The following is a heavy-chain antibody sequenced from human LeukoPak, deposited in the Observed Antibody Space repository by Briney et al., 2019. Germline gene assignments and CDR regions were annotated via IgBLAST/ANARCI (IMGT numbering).Heavy chain of an antibody. D-gene: IGHD1-26*01. CDR3: ARDIPSSGAYEYAS. CDR2: IKEEGSEK. Sequence: QTGGSLRLSCAASGFTFSRHWMSWVRQAPGKGLECGANIKEEGSEKYYVESVKGRFTISRDNAKNSLNLQMNSLRAEDTAVYYCARDIPSSGAYEYASWGQGTLVTVSS. CDR1: GFTFSRHW. V-gene: IGHV3-7*01. J-gene: IGHJ5*02.